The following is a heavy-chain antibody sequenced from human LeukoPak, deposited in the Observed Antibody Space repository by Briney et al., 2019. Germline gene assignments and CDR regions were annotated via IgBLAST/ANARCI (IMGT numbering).Heavy chain of an antibody. J-gene: IGHJ6*02. CDR2: ISYDGSNK. Sequence: GRSLRLSCAASGFTFSNYAMYWVRQAPGKGLEWVAVISYDGSNKYYADSVKGRFTISRDNSKNTLYLQMNSLRAEDTAVYYCARPHGYSYGYRVHYYGMDVWGQGTTVTVSS. V-gene: IGHV3-30-3*01. D-gene: IGHD5-18*01. CDR3: ARPHGYSYGYRVHYYGMDV. CDR1: GFTFSNYA.